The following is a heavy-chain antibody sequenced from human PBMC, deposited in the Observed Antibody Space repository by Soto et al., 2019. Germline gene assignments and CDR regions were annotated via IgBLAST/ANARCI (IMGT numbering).Heavy chain of an antibody. J-gene: IGHJ4*02. CDR1: GFTFSSYG. CDR2: ISYDGSIK. D-gene: IGHD2-8*01. Sequence: GGSLRLSCAVSGFTFSSYGMHRVRQAPGKGLEWVAVISYDGSIKHFVDAVKGRFTISRDNSKDTLYLQMNSLRAEDTAVYYCAKDSTPMVYATYYFDYWGQGTLVTVSS. V-gene: IGHV3-30*18. CDR3: AKDSTPMVYATYYFDY.